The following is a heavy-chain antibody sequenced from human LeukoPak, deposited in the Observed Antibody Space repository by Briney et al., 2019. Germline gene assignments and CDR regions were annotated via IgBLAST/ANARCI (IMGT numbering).Heavy chain of an antibody. J-gene: IGHJ4*02. Sequence: GGSLRLSCAASGFTFSSSWMAWVRQAPGKGPEWVANIKYDGNEIYYVDSVKGRFTISRDNAKNSLHLEMNSLRADDTAVYYCAAMDHFDYWGQGTLVSVSS. D-gene: IGHD5-18*01. CDR3: AAMDHFDY. V-gene: IGHV3-7*01. CDR2: IKYDGNEI. CDR1: GFTFSSSW.